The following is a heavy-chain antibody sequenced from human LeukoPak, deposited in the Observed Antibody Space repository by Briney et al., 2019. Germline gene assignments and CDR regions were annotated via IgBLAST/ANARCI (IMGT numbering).Heavy chain of an antibody. V-gene: IGHV3-64*01. Sequence: GGSLRLSCVASGFTFSRYAMFWVRQAPGKGLDYVSAISGTGDSTYYANSVKGRFTISRDKFKNTLYLQMGSLRAEDMAVYYCARGFLGTAYFDYWGQGTLVTVSS. J-gene: IGHJ4*02. CDR1: GFTFSRYA. D-gene: IGHD7-27*01. CDR2: ISGTGDST. CDR3: ARGFLGTAYFDY.